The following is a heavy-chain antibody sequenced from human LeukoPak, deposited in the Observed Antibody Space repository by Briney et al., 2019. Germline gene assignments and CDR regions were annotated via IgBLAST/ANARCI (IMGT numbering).Heavy chain of an antibody. CDR3: TRHVEGGIFGVVIIGHYYGMDV. Sequence: GGSLRLSCAASGFTFSGSAMHWVRQASGKGLEWVGRIRSKANSYATAYAASVKGRFTISRDDSKNTAYLQMNSLKTEDTAVYYCTRHVEGGIFGVVIIGHYYGMDVWGQGTTVTVSS. J-gene: IGHJ6*02. V-gene: IGHV3-73*01. D-gene: IGHD3-3*01. CDR1: GFTFSGSA. CDR2: IRSKANSYAT.